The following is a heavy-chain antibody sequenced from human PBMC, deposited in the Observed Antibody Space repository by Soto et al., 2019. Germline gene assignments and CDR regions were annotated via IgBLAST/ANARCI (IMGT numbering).Heavy chain of an antibody. J-gene: IGHJ4*02. Sequence: GASVKVSCKASGYTFTSYYMHWVRQAPGQGLEWMGIINPSGGSTSYAQKFQGRVTMTRDTSTSTVYMELSSLRSEDTAVYYCARDIRMASDYGDYFFDYWGQGTLVTVSS. V-gene: IGHV1-46*03. D-gene: IGHD4-17*01. CDR1: GYTFTSYY. CDR3: ARDIRMASDYGDYFFDY. CDR2: INPSGGST.